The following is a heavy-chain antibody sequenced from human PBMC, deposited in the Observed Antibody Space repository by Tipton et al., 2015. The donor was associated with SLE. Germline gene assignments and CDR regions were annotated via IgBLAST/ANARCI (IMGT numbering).Heavy chain of an antibody. CDR1: GGSISSSSYY. CDR3: ARGDRAFDY. CDR2: IYHSGST. Sequence: TLSLTCTVSGGSISSSSYYWGWIRQPPGKGLEWIGSIYHSGSTYYNPSLKSRFTISVDTSKNRFSLKLSSVTAADTAVYYCARGDRAFDYWGQGTLVTVSS. V-gene: IGHV4-39*07. D-gene: IGHD5-18*01. J-gene: IGHJ4*02.